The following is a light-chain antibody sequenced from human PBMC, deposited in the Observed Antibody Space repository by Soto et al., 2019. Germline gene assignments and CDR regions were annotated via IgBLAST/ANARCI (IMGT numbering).Light chain of an antibody. V-gene: IGKV1-9*01. J-gene: IGKJ4*01. CDR1: QAISSY. Sequence: DIQLTQSPSFLSASVGDRVTITCRASQAISSYLVWYQQKPGKAPKLLIYAASTLQSGVPSRFSGSGSGTEFTLTIRSLQPEDFATYYCQQLNSYPLTFGGGTKVEIK. CDR2: AAS. CDR3: QQLNSYPLT.